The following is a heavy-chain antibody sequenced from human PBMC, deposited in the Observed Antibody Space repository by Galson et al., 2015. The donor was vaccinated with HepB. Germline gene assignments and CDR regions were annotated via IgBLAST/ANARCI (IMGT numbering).Heavy chain of an antibody. Sequence: SVKVSCKASGFTFSSSAMQWVRQARGQRLEWIGWIVVGSGKTNYAQTFQERVTITRDMSTSTAYMELSSLRSEDTAVYYCARDSGGHYYGMDVWGQGTTVTVSS. J-gene: IGHJ6*02. V-gene: IGHV1-58*02. CDR2: IVVGSGKT. CDR3: ARDSGGHYYGMDV. D-gene: IGHD3-10*01. CDR1: GFTFSSSA.